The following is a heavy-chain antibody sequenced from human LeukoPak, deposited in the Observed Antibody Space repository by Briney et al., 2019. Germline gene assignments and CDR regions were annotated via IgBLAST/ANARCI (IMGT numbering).Heavy chain of an antibody. D-gene: IGHD6-19*01. V-gene: IGHV3-7*03. Sequence: GGGLRLSCAASGFTFSRFWMIWVRQAPGEGVERGANIKEEGSVKNYVESVRGRVTISRDKSKKTLYLQMNSLRAEDTAVYYCAKDRIAVVPEVIDYWGQGTLVTVSS. CDR1: GFTFSRFW. CDR3: AKDRIAVVPEVIDY. J-gene: IGHJ4*02. CDR2: IKEEGSVK.